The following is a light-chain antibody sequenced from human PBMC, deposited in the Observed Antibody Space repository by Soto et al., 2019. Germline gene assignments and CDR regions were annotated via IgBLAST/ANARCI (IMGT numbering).Light chain of an antibody. CDR2: EVT. CDR1: SSDVGGYNF. J-gene: IGLJ1*01. CDR3: SSYEGSNNIV. V-gene: IGLV2-8*01. Sequence: QSVLTQPPSASGSPGRSVTISCTGASSDVGGYNFVSWYQQHPGKAPKLLIYEVTKRPSGVPDRFSGSRSGNTASLTVSGLQAEDEADYYCSSYEGSNNIVFGTGTKATVL.